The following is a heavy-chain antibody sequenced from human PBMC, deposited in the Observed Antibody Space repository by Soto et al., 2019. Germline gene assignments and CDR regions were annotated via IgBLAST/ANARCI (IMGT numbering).Heavy chain of an antibody. V-gene: IGHV3-23*01. J-gene: IGHJ2*01. D-gene: IGHD3-3*01. CDR2: ISGSGGST. Sequence: GGSLRLSCSASGLTVSSYAMSWVHQAPGKGLEWVSAISGSGGSTYYADSVKGRFTISRDNSKNTLYLQMNSLRAEDTAVYYCAREIRSGYYKYWYFDLWGRGTLVTVSS. CDR3: AREIRSGYYKYWYFDL. CDR1: GLTVSSYA.